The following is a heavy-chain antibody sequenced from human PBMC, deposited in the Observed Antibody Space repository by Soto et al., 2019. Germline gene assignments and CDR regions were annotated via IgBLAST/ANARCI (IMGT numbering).Heavy chain of an antibody. Sequence: QVQLQESGPGLVKPSQTLSLTCTVSGGSISSGTYYWSWIRQHPGKGLEWIGYIYYRGSTYYNPSLKSQVTISVDTSKNQFSRKLSSVTAADTAVYYCARAHYGSGSYYKAYYCYYMDVWGKGTTVTVSS. CDR3: ARAHYGSGSYYKAYYCYYMDV. V-gene: IGHV4-31*01. CDR1: GGSISSGTYY. J-gene: IGHJ6*03. D-gene: IGHD3-10*01. CDR2: IYYRGST.